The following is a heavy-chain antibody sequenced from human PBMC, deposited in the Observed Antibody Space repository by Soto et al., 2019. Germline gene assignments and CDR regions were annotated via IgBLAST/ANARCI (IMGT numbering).Heavy chain of an antibody. V-gene: IGHV3-23*01. CDR1: GFTFSNAW. CDR2: ISGSGGST. Sequence: PGGSLRLSCAASGFTFSNAWMSWVRQAPGKGLEWVSAISGSGGSTYYADSVKGRFTISRDNSKNTLYLQMNSLRAEDTAVYYCAKDSSGYPGGYFDYWGQGTLVTVSS. CDR3: AKDSSGYPGGYFDY. J-gene: IGHJ4*02. D-gene: IGHD3-22*01.